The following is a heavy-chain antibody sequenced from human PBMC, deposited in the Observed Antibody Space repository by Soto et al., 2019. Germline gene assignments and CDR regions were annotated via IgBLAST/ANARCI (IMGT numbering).Heavy chain of an antibody. CDR3: AREPLD. Sequence: SETLSLTCAVPSGSITSGGFYWHWVRQRPGEGLEWIGYIFHSGSIYYNPSLRSRVSMSMDTSKDQFSLNLSSVTAADTAVYYCAREPLDWGQGTLVTVSS. CDR2: IFHSGSI. CDR1: SGSITSGGFY. V-gene: IGHV4-31*02. J-gene: IGHJ4*02.